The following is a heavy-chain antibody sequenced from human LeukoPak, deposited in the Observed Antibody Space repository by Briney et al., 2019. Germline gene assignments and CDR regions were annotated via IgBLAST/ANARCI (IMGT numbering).Heavy chain of an antibody. J-gene: IGHJ2*01. D-gene: IGHD5-24*01. CDR2: ISYDGSDE. V-gene: IGHV3-30*03. CDR3: AREERDGYNYYWYFDL. CDR1: GFTFNNFG. Sequence: PGRSLRLSCAASGFTFNNFGMHWVRQAPGKGLEWVAMISYDGSDEYYADSVKGRFTISRDNAKNSLYLQMNSLRAEDTAVYYCAREERDGYNYYWYFDLWGRGTLVTVSS.